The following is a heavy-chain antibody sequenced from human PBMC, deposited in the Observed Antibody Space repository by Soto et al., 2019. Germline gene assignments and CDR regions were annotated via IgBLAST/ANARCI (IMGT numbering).Heavy chain of an antibody. CDR2: ILPIFATA. D-gene: IGHD2-2*01. J-gene: IGHJ4*02. Sequence: QVQLVQSGAELKKPGSSVKVSCKASGDTFNNYVVNWVRQAPGQGLEWLGGILPIFATANYAQKFQGRVTITADKSTSTAYMELTSLRSEDTAVYYCAGRCDSTTCLGHFDYWGQGTLVTVAS. CDR1: GDTFNNYV. CDR3: AGRCDSTTCLGHFDY. V-gene: IGHV1-69*06.